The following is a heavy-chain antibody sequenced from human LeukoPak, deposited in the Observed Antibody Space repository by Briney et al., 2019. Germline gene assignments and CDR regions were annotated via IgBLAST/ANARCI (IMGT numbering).Heavy chain of an antibody. J-gene: IGHJ4*02. CDR2: ISYDGSNK. V-gene: IGHV3-30-3*01. CDR3: ATAHDYGDYRVY. D-gene: IGHD4-17*01. CDR1: GFTFDDYA. Sequence: GGSLRLSCAASGFTFDDYALHWVRQAPGKGLEWVAVISYDGSNKYYADSVKGRFTISRDNSKNTLYLQMNSLRAEDTAVYYCATAHDYGDYRVYWGQGTLVTVSS.